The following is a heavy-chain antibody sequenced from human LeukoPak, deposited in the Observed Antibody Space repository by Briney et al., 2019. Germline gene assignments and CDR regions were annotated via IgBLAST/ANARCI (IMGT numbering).Heavy chain of an antibody. CDR1: GYTFTSYY. J-gene: IGHJ4*02. Sequence: GASVKVSCKASGYTFTSYYMHWVRRAPGQGLEWMGWINPNSGVTNYAQKFQGRVTMTRDTSISTAYMELSRLRSDDTAVFYCARMGADTGFDYWGQGTLVTVSS. CDR2: INPNSGVT. CDR3: ARMGADTGFDY. V-gene: IGHV1-2*02. D-gene: IGHD1-26*01.